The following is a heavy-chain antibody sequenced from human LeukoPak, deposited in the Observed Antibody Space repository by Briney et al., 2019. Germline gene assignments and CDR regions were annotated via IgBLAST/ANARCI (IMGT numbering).Heavy chain of an antibody. CDR2: INHSGST. CDR3: GETSGSDY. CDR1: GGSFSGHY. J-gene: IGHJ4*02. D-gene: IGHD1-26*01. V-gene: IGHV4-34*01. Sequence: SETLSLTCAVYGGSFSGHYWSWIRQPPGKGLEWIGEINHSGSTNYNPSLKSRVTISVDTSKNQFSLKLSSVTAADTAVYYCGETSGSDYWGQGTLVTVSS.